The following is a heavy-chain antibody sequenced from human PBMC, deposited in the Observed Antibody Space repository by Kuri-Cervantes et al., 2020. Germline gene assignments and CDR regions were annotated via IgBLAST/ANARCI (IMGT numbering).Heavy chain of an antibody. CDR2: INSDGSST. CDR1: GFTFSSYW. J-gene: IGHJ5*02. V-gene: IGHV3-74*01. D-gene: IGHD6-19*01. CDR3: AKDSSVAGTGGWFDP. Sequence: GESLKISCAASGFTFSSYWMHWVRQAPGKGLVWVSRINSDGSSTSYADSVKGRFTISRDNAKNTLYLQMNSLRAEDTALYYCAKDSSVAGTGGWFDPWGQGTLVTVSS.